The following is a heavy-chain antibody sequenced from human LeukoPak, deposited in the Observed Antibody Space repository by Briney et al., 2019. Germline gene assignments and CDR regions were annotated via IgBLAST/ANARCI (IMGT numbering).Heavy chain of an antibody. J-gene: IGHJ4*02. CDR1: GFTFSSYW. CDR2: INSDGTST. D-gene: IGHD2-2*01. CDR3: ARVPHEGCSSTSCYRYFDY. V-gene: IGHV3-74*01. Sequence: GGSLRLSCAASGFTFSSYWMHWVRQAPGKGLVWVSRINSDGTSTSYADSVKGRFTISRDNAKNTLYLRVNSLRAEDTAVYYCARVPHEGCSSTSCYRYFDYWGQGTLVTVSS.